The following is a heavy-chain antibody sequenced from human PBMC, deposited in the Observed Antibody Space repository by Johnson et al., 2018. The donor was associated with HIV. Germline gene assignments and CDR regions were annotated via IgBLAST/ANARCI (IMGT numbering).Heavy chain of an antibody. Sequence: VQLVESGGGLVQPGGSLRLSCAASGFAFGSYWMHWVRQAPGKGLQWVANINQYGSEEYYVDSVKGRFTISRDNAKNSMYLQMNTLNAGDTAVYYCARGKAFDIWGQGTMVTVSS. CDR1: GFAFGSYW. J-gene: IGHJ3*02. CDR2: INQYGSEE. V-gene: IGHV3-7*02. CDR3: ARGKAFDI.